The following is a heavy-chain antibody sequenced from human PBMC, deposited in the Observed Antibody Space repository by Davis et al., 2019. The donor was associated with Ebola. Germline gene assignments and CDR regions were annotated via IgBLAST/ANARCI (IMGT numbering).Heavy chain of an antibody. CDR3: ATLEAGGTY. D-gene: IGHD1-1*01. V-gene: IGHV1-18*01. Sequence: AASVKVSCKASGYTFTSHGISWVRQAPGQGLEWMGWVSAYTGGTNYAQKFQGRVIMTTDTSTSTAYMELRSLRSDDTAVYYCATLEAGGTYWGQGTLVTVSS. J-gene: IGHJ4*02. CDR2: VSAYTGGT. CDR1: GYTFTSHG.